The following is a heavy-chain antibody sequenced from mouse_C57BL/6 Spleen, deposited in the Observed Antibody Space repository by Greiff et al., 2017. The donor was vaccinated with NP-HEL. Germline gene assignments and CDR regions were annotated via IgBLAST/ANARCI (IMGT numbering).Heavy chain of an antibody. J-gene: IGHJ2*01. D-gene: IGHD3-2*02. Sequence: QVQLQQPGAELVKPGASVKLSCKASGYTFTSYWMHWVKQRPGHGLAWIGMIHPNIGSTNYNEKFKSKATLTVDKSSSTAYMQLSSLTSEDAAVYYCARDSSGSGYWGQGTTRTVSS. CDR3: ARDSSGSGY. CDR2: IHPNIGST. V-gene: IGHV1-64*01. CDR1: GYTFTSYW.